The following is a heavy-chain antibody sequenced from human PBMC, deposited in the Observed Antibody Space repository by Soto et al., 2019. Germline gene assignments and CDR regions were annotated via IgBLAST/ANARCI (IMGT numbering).Heavy chain of an antibody. CDR3: ARGLGLYYFDY. CDR1: WFTFTNYW. D-gene: IGHD1-26*01. CDR2: INAGNGNT. J-gene: IGHJ4*02. V-gene: IGHV1-3*01. Sequence: GASGKVSFKGFWFTFTNYWMHLGGQAAGQRLEWMGWINAGNGNTKYSQKFQGRVTITRDTSASTAYMELSSLRSEDTAVYYCARGLGLYYFDYWGQGTLVTVSS.